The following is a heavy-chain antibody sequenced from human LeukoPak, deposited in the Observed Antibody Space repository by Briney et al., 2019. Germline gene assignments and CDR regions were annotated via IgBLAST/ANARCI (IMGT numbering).Heavy chain of an antibody. J-gene: IGHJ4*02. Sequence: PGGSLRLSCAASGFTFSSYDMHWVRRAPGKGLEWVSAISTAGDTYYPGSVKGRFTISRENAKNSLYLQMNSLRAGDTAVYYCARGRFEYSSSTLTYYFDYWGQGTLVTVSS. CDR1: GFTFSSYD. V-gene: IGHV3-13*01. CDR2: ISTAGDT. D-gene: IGHD6-6*01. CDR3: ARGRFEYSSSTLTYYFDY.